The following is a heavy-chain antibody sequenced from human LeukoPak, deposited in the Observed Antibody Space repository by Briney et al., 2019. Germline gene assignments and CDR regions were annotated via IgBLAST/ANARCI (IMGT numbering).Heavy chain of an antibody. J-gene: IGHJ6*03. CDR2: VDHTGST. V-gene: IGHV4-59*01. D-gene: IGHD4-11*01. CDR1: DDSITMYY. CDR3: ARGRVSSSTWYSTYYYYFYMDV. Sequence: PSETLSLTCSVSDDSITMYYWTWIRQPPGKGLEWIGYVDHTGSTNFNPSLNGRVSISRDTSKNIFSLRLRSVTAADTAVYFCARGRVSSSTWYSTYYYYFYMDVWGKGTTVTVSS.